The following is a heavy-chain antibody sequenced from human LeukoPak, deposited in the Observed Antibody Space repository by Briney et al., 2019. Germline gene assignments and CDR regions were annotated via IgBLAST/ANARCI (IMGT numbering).Heavy chain of an antibody. CDR3: ARVAARPGYYYYYMDV. V-gene: IGHV3-20*04. CDR1: GFTFDDYG. J-gene: IGHJ6*03. Sequence: GGSLRLSCAASGFTFDDYGMSWVRQAPGKGLEWVSGINWNGGSTGYADSVKGRFTISRDNAKNSLYLQMNSLRAEDTALYYCARVAARPGYYYYYMDVWGKGTTVTVSS. D-gene: IGHD6-6*01. CDR2: INWNGGST.